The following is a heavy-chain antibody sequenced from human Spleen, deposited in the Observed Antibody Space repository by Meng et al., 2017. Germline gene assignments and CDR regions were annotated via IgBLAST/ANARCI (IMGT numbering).Heavy chain of an antibody. CDR3: ASVTTDY. D-gene: IGHD4-17*01. CDR1: GFTFSSYS. CDR2: ISSTGNSI. V-gene: IGHV3-21*01. J-gene: IGHJ4*02. Sequence: GESLKISCAASGFTFSSYSMNWVRQAPGKGLEWVSSISSTGNSIYYADSVKGRFTHSRDNAKNSLYLKMNSLRAEDTAVYYCASVTTDYWGQGTLVTVSS.